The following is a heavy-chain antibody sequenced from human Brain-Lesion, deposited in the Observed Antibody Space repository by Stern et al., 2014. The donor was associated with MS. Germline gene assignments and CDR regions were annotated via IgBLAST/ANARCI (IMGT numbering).Heavy chain of an antibody. D-gene: IGHD1-26*01. J-gene: IGHJ4*02. CDR3: ATLSTGAGGNYYRHFDY. V-gene: IGHV1-24*01. CDR2: FDPEDGET. Sequence: QVQLVESGAEVKKPGASVKVSCKVSGYTLTELSMHWVRQAPRKGLEWMGGFDPEDGETIYAQKFQGRVTMTEDTSTDTAYMELSSLRSEDTAVYYCATLSTGAGGNYYRHFDYWGQGTLVTVSS. CDR1: GYTLTELS.